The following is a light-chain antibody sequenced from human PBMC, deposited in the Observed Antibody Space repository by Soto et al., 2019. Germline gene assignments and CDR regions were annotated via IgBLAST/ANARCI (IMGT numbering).Light chain of an antibody. V-gene: IGLV1-47*02. CDR2: YNN. CDR3: ATWDDSLSGYV. J-gene: IGLJ1*01. CDR1: SSNIGSNY. Sequence: QSVLTQPPSASGTLGQRVTISCSGRSSNIGSNYVYWYQQLPGTAPKLLIYYNNQRPSGVPDRFSGSKSGTSASLAISGLRSEDEADYYCATWDDSLSGYVFGTGTKVTVL.